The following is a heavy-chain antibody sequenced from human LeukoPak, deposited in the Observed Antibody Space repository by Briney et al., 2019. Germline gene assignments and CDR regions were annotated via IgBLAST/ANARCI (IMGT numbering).Heavy chain of an antibody. Sequence: PGGSLRLSCAASGFTFSDYYMSWIRQAPGKGLEWFSSFSSSSSYIYYADSVKGRFTISRDNAKNSLYLQMNSLRAEDTAVYYCARGPQVAATTYYYYGMDVWGQGTTVTVSS. CDR3: ARGPQVAATTYYYYGMDV. J-gene: IGHJ6*02. CDR1: GFTFSDYY. CDR2: FSSSSSYI. V-gene: IGHV3-11*06. D-gene: IGHD2-15*01.